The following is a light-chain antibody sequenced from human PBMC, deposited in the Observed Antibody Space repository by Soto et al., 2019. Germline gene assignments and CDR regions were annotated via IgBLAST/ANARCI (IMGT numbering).Light chain of an antibody. Sequence: QSVLSQPASVSGSPGQSLTISCTGTSRDVGAYNYVSWYKHHPGKVPKLFIYEVTNRPSGVSDLFSGSNSGNTASLTISGLXAEDEADYYCSSKKDSSTLFVFGTGTKVTVL. CDR2: EVT. V-gene: IGLV2-14*01. J-gene: IGLJ1*01. CDR3: SSKKDSSTLFV. CDR1: SRDVGAYNY.